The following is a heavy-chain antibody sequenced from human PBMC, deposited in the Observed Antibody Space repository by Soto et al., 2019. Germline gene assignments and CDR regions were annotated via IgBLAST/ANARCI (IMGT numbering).Heavy chain of an antibody. CDR3: EKVSSSWYAGFFDL. Sequence: EVQLLESGGGLVQPGGSLRLSCTASGFTFSRHAMTWVRQAPGKGLEWVSGLSDSGGSIYYADSVKGRFTISRDNSMNKLYLQMNPLRAEDTAIYYCEKVSSSWYAGFFDLWGQGTLVTVSS. D-gene: IGHD6-13*01. CDR2: LSDSGGSI. J-gene: IGHJ4*02. V-gene: IGHV3-23*01. CDR1: GFTFSRHA.